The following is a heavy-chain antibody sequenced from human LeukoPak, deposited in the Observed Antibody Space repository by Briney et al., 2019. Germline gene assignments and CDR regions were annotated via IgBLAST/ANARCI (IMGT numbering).Heavy chain of an antibody. CDR3: AKRYCGSTSCPSPFYFFDY. V-gene: IGHV3-23*01. D-gene: IGHD2-2*01. CDR1: GFSFGGYA. Sequence: PGGSLRLSCAASGFSFGGYAMNWVRQAPGKGLEWVSSILGSGSSIYYADYVKGRFTISRDNSKNTLYLQMNSLRAEDTAIYYCAKRYCGSTSCPSPFYFFDYWGQGTLVTVSS. CDR2: ILGSGSSI. J-gene: IGHJ4*02.